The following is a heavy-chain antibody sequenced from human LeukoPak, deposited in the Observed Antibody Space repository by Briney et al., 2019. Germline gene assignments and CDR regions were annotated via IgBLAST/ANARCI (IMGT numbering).Heavy chain of an antibody. CDR3: ARVVVVVRAYYMDV. D-gene: IGHD2-2*01. CDR2: INTDGSGT. J-gene: IGHJ6*03. V-gene: IGHV3-74*01. CDR1: GFTFSSYW. Sequence: GGSLRLSCAASGFTFSSYWMHWVRQAPGKGLVWVSRINTDGSGTSYADSVKGRFTISRDNAKNTLYLQMNSLRAEDTAVYYCARVVVVVRAYYMDVWGKGTTVTVSS.